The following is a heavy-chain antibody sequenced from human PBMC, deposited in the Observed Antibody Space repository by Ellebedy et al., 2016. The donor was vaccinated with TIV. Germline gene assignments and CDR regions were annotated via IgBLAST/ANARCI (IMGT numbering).Heavy chain of an antibody. V-gene: IGHV4-39*07. Sequence: SETLSLTXTVSGGSISSSSYYWGWIRQPPGKGLEWIGSIYTSGSTNYNPSLKSRVTMSVDTSKNQFSLKLSSVTAADTAVYYCARGKGATYYFDYWGQGTLVTVSS. CDR1: GGSISSSSYY. CDR2: IYTSGST. CDR3: ARGKGATYYFDY. D-gene: IGHD1-26*01. J-gene: IGHJ4*02.